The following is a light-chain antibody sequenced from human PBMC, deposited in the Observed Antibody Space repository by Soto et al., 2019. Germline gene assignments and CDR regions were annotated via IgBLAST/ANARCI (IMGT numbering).Light chain of an antibody. Sequence: EIGLTRSPGTLHLSPGERASISCKTSQSRGSNFLACYQHKPGQAPRLLIYGASSRATGIPDRCSGSGSGTYFTLTISILQSDDFASYYCQQYNNWPWTFGQGTKVDIK. CDR2: GAS. V-gene: IGKV3D-15*03. CDR3: QQYNNWPWT. CDR1: QSRGSN. J-gene: IGKJ1*01.